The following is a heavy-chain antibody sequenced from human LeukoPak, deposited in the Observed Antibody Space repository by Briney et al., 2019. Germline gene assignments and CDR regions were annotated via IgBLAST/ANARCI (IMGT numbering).Heavy chain of an antibody. D-gene: IGHD6-13*01. CDR2: IWYDGSNK. J-gene: IGHJ4*02. CDR3: ATGSSSSGY. V-gene: IGHV3-33*01. CDR1: GFTFSSYG. Sequence: GGSLRLSCAASGFTFSSYGMHWVRQAPGKGLEGVAVIWYDGSNKYYADSVKGRFTISRDNSKNTLYLQMNSLRAEDTAVYYCATGSSSSGYWGQGTLVTVSS.